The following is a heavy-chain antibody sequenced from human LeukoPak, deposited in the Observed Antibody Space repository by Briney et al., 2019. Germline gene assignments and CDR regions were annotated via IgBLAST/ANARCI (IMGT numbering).Heavy chain of an antibody. J-gene: IGHJ4*02. CDR3: ARGVPEYYDFWSGYFYYFDY. D-gene: IGHD3-3*01. CDR1: GGSISSYY. CDR2: IYYSGST. Sequence: PSETLSLTCTVSGGSISSYYWSWIRPPPGKGLEWIGYIYYSGSTNYNPSLKSRVTISVDTSKNQFSLKLTSVTAADTAVYYCARGVPEYYDFWSGYFYYFDYWGQGTLVTVSS. V-gene: IGHV4-59*01.